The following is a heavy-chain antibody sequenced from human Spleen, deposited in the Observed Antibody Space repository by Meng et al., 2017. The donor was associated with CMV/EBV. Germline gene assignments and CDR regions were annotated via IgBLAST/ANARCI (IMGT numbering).Heavy chain of an antibody. CDR1: GFTFDDYT. J-gene: IGHJ6*02. CDR3: AKVQVVGAIYYGMDV. Sequence: GGSLRLSCAASGFTFDDYTMHWVRQAPGKGLEWVSLISWDGGSTYYADSVKGRFTISRDNSKNSLYLQMDSLRTEDTALYYCAKVQVVGAIYYGMDVWGQGTTVTVSS. CDR2: ISWDGGST. D-gene: IGHD1-26*01. V-gene: IGHV3-43*01.